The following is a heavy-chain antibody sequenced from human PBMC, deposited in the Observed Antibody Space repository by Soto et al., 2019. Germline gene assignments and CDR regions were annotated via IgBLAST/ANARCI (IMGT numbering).Heavy chain of an antibody. CDR2: MTPNSGNT. CDR1: GYTFTNYD. Sequence: QVQLVQSGAEMKKPGASVKVSCKASGYTFTNYDINWVRQAPGQGLEWLGWMTPNSGNTGYAQKFQGRVTLTRDTSISKAYMELGSLRSEETAVYYCGRNNYGGGDFHLRGQGTLVTVSS. CDR3: GRNNYGGGDFHL. J-gene: IGHJ4*02. V-gene: IGHV1-8*01. D-gene: IGHD5-18*01.